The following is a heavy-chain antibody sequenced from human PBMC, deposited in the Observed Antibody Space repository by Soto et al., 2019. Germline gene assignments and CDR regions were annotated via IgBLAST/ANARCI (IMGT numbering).Heavy chain of an antibody. V-gene: IGHV1-69*01. CDR2: IIPIFGTA. J-gene: IGHJ6*02. Sequence: QVQLVQSGAEVKKPGSSVKVSCKASGGTFSSYAISWVRQAPGQGLEWMGGIIPIFGTANYAQKFQGRVTITADESTSTAYMELSSLRSEDTAVYYCARERKDSSPTLGYGMDVWGQGTTVTVSS. CDR3: ARERKDSSPTLGYGMDV. CDR1: GGTFSSYA. D-gene: IGHD6-13*01.